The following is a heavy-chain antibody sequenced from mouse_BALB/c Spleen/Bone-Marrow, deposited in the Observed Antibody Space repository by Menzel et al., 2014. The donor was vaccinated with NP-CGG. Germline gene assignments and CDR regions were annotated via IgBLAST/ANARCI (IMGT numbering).Heavy chain of an antibody. V-gene: IGHV1S41*01. CDR2: IAPGSGSP. D-gene: IGHD2-14*01. J-gene: IGHJ2*01. CDR3: AYYRYDVNY. CDR1: GYTFTSYW. Sequence: DLVKPGASVKLSCKASGYTFTSYWINWIKQRPGQGLEWIGRIAPGSGSPYYNEMFKGKAILTIDTSSSTAYIQLSSLSSEDSAVYFCAYYRYDVNYWGQGSALTGSS.